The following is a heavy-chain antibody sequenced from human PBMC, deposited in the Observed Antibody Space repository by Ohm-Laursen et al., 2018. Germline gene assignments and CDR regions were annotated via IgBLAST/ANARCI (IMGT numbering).Heavy chain of an antibody. CDR2: IRWNSGSI. Sequence: SLRLSCAASGFTFDDYAMHWVRQAPGKGLEWVSGIRWNSGSIGYADSVKGRFTISRDNARNSLYLQMNSLRAEDTAVYYCARSSSQPSDYWGQGTLVTVSS. D-gene: IGHD6-13*01. CDR1: GFTFDDYA. V-gene: IGHV3-9*01. J-gene: IGHJ4*02. CDR3: ARSSSQPSDY.